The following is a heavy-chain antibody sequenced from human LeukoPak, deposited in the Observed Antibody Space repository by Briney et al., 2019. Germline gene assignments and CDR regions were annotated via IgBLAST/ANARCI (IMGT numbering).Heavy chain of an antibody. CDR1: GFTFSYFS. D-gene: IGHD2-2*01. Sequence: GGSLRLSCAASGFTFSYFSMHWVRQAPGKGLEWVSYISGGGTTIYYSGSVKGRFTISRDNAKNSLYLQMNSLRAEDTGVYHCARVGREGSNYYYYMDVWGKGTTVTVSS. CDR2: ISGGGTTI. V-gene: IGHV3-48*04. J-gene: IGHJ6*03. CDR3: ARVGREGSNYYYYMDV.